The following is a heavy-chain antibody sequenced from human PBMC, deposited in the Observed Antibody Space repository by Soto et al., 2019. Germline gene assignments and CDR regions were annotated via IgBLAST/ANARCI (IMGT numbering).Heavy chain of an antibody. D-gene: IGHD6-19*01. J-gene: IGHJ4*02. V-gene: IGHV1-8*01. Sequence: QVQLVQSGAEVKKPGASVKVSCKASGYTFTNYDINWVRQAPGQGLGWMGWMDPNSGNTDYAQKFQGRVTITRNTSISTAYLELSSLSSEDTAVYYCARGRGWRDYWGQGTLVTVSS. CDR1: GYTFTNYD. CDR2: MDPNSGNT. CDR3: ARGRGWRDY.